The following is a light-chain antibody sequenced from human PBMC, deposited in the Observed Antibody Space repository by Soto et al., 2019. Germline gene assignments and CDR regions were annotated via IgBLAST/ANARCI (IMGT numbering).Light chain of an antibody. CDR2: RNN. CDR1: SSNIGSNY. V-gene: IGLV1-47*01. CDR3: AAWDDSLSGYV. Sequence: QSLLTQPPSASGTPWQRVTISCSGSSSNIGSNYVYWYQQLPGTAPKLLIYRNNQRPSGVPDRFSGSKSGTSASLAIRGLRSEDEADYYCAAWDDSLSGYVFGTGNKVTVL. J-gene: IGLJ1*01.